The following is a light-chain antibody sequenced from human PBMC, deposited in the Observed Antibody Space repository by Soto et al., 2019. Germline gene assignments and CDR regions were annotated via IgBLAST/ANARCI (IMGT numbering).Light chain of an antibody. CDR1: QGISSH. Sequence: AIRMTQSPSSFSASTGDRVTITCRASQGISSHLAWYHVKPGKAPRLLIYTASYLESRVPSRFSGSGSGTDFTLTISSLQSEDFAVYYCQQYFSYPLTFGGGTKVEIK. J-gene: IGKJ4*01. CDR2: TAS. CDR3: QQYFSYPLT. V-gene: IGKV1-8*01.